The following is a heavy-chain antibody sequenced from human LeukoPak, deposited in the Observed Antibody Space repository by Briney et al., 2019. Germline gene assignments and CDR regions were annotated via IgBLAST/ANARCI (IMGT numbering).Heavy chain of an antibody. CDR1: GYTFTGYY. CDR3: ARDLKVRLRWSPETTDAFDI. CDR2: INPSGGST. Sequence: ASVKVSCKASGYTFTGYYMHWVRQAPGQGLEWMGIINPSGGSTSYAQKFQGRVTMTRDMSTSTVYMELSSLRAEDTAVYYCARDLKVRLRWSPETTDAFDIWGQGTMVTVSS. D-gene: IGHD4-23*01. J-gene: IGHJ3*02. V-gene: IGHV1-46*01.